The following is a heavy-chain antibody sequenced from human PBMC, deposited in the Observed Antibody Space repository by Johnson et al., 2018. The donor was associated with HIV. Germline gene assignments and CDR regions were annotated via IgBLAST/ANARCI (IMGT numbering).Heavy chain of an antibody. V-gene: IGHV3-33*01. Sequence: QVQLVESGGGVVQPGGSLRLSCAASGLTFSTYDMHWVRQAPGKGLEWVAVIRYDGSNKYYVDSVKGRFTISRDNAKNSLYLQMNSLRAVDTAGYYCARGYYDFWGGYLDAFDIWGQGTMVTVSS. D-gene: IGHD3-3*01. CDR3: ARGYYDFWGGYLDAFDI. CDR1: GLTFSTYD. J-gene: IGHJ3*02. CDR2: IRYDGSNK.